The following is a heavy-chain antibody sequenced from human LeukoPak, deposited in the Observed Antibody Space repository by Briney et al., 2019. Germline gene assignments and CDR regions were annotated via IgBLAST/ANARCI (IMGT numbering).Heavy chain of an antibody. J-gene: IGHJ4*02. CDR3: ARGEYSLPLDY. V-gene: IGHV4-59*12. CDR2: IYYSGST. D-gene: IGHD6-6*01. CDR1: GGSISSYY. Sequence: SETLSLTCTVSGGSISSYYWSWIRQPPGKGLEWIGYIYYSGSTNYNPSLKSRVTMSVEKSNNQFSLKLSSVTAADTAVYYCARGEYSLPLDYWGQGTLVTVSS.